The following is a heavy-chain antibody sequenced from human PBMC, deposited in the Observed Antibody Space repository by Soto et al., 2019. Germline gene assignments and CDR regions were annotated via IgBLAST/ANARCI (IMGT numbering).Heavy chain of an antibody. CDR1: GVTVSSNY. V-gene: IGHV3-66*04. CDR3: ARHGYNYGGGYFDY. Sequence: EVQLVESGGGLVQPGGSLRLSCAASGVTVSSNYMSWVRQAPGKGLEWVSVIYSGGSTYYADSVKARYTISRDNSKNTLYLQMNRLRAEETAVYYCARHGYNYGGGYFDYWGQGTLVTVSS. CDR2: IYSGGST. J-gene: IGHJ4*02. D-gene: IGHD5-18*01.